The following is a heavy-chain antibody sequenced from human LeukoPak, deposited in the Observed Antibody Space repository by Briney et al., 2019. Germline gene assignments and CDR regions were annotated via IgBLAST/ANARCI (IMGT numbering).Heavy chain of an antibody. CDR3: VTDAHRILGARGTGY. D-gene: IGHD1-26*01. J-gene: IGHJ4*02. CDR2: IKHKHEHQAT. Sequence: GGSLRLSCAASGFDFSGAYMNWVRQAPGKGLEWVGLIKHKHEHQATDYAAPVRERFIITRDDSSSTLFLQMNSLKTEDTAVYYCVTDAHRILGARGTGYWGQGILVTVSS. V-gene: IGHV3-15*07. CDR1: GFDFSGAY.